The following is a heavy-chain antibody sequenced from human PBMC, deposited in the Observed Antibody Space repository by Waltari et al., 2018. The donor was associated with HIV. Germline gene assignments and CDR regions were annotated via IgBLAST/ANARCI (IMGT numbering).Heavy chain of an antibody. CDR3: ARDGDVGSTDY. Sequence: QVQLVQSGAEVKKPGASVKVSCKASGYTFTDYYIHWVRRAPGQGLEGMGWINLKTGGTNYAQTLQGRVSMTRASSINTAFMELYRLRFDDTAIYYCARDGDVGSTDYWGQGTLVTVSS. CDR1: GYTFTDYY. D-gene: IGHD1-26*01. CDR2: INLKTGGT. V-gene: IGHV1-2*02. J-gene: IGHJ4*02.